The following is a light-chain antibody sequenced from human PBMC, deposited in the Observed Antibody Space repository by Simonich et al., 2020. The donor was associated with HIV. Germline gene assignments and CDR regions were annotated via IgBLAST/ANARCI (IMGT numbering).Light chain of an antibody. J-gene: IGKJ1*01. Sequence: DIVMTQSPDSLAVSLGERATINCKSSQTFLYSSNNKNYLAWYQQKQGQPPKLLIYWASTRQSGVPDRFSGSGSGTDFTLTISSLQAEDVAVYYCQQYYSTPWTFGQGTKVEIK. CDR2: WAS. CDR1: QTFLYSSNNKNY. CDR3: QQYYSTPWT. V-gene: IGKV4-1*01.